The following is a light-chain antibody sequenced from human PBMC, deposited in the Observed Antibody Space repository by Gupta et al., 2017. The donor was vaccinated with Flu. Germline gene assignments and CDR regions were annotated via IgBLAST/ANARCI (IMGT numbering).Light chain of an antibody. CDR3: QQRSYWPVT. Sequence: EIVLTQSPATLSLSPGERATLSCRASQSVGSYLAWYQQKPGQAPRLLIQNSSKRATGIPARFSGSGSGTEFTLTVSSRECEDFAVYYCQQRSYWPVTFGGGTKVEIK. J-gene: IGKJ4*01. CDR1: QSVGSY. CDR2: NSS. V-gene: IGKV3-11*01.